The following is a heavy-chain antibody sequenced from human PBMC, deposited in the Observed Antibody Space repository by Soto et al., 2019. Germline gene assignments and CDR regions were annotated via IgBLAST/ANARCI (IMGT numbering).Heavy chain of an antibody. CDR3: ARALRYFDWLSPYYFDY. CDR2: IYNSGST. V-gene: IGHV4-39*02. Sequence: QLQLQESGPGLVKPSETLSLTCTVSGGSISSSSYYWGWIRQPPGKGLEWIGSIYNSGSTYYNPSLKSTVTLTVDTSKSPFPLELRSVTAADTAVYYCARALRYFDWLSPYYFDYWGQGTLVTVSS. D-gene: IGHD3-9*01. J-gene: IGHJ4*02. CDR1: GGSISSSSYY.